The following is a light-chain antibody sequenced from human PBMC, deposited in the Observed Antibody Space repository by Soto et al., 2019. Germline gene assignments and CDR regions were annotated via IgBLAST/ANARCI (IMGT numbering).Light chain of an antibody. J-gene: IGLJ2*01. CDR1: SSDVGGYNY. Sequence: QSVLTQPASVSGSPGQSITISCTGTSSDVGGYNYVSWYQQHPGKAPKLMIYDVSNRPSGVSNRFSGSKSCNTASLTISGLQAEDEADYYCSSYTSSSTRVFGGGTQLTVL. V-gene: IGLV2-14*01. CDR2: DVS. CDR3: SSYTSSSTRV.